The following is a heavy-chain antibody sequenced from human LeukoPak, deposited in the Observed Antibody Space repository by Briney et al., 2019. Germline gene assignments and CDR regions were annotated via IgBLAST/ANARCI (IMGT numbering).Heavy chain of an antibody. Sequence: ASVKVSCKASGYTFTGYYMHWVRQATGQGLEWMGWMNPSSGKTGYAQKFQGRISMTRNISISTAYMELSSLRSEDTAVYYCARDPGPYYYGSGSYLDFDYWGQGTLVTVSS. J-gene: IGHJ4*02. D-gene: IGHD3-10*01. V-gene: IGHV1-8*02. CDR3: ARDPGPYYYGSGSYLDFDY. CDR2: MNPSSGKT. CDR1: GYTFTGYY.